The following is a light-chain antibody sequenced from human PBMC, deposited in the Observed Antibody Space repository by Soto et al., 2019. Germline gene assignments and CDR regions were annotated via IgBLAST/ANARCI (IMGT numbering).Light chain of an antibody. CDR2: EVS. V-gene: IGLV2-14*01. J-gene: IGLJ2*01. Sequence: QSALTQPASVSGSPGQSITISCTGTSSDVGGYNYVSWYQQHPGKAPKLMIYEVSNRPSGVSNRFSGSKSGNTASLTISGLQAQDEAAYYCSSYTRSSALVFGGGTKLTLL. CDR3: SSYTRSSALV. CDR1: SSDVGGYNY.